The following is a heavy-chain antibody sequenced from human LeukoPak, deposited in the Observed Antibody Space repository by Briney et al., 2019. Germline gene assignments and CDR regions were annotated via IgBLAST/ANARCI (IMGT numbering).Heavy chain of an antibody. D-gene: IGHD2-15*01. CDR3: ARVTGYCSGGSCYSLDY. CDR1: GGSISNYY. CDR2: IYYSGST. Sequence: SETLSLTCTVSGGSISNYYWSWIRQSPGKGLEWIGCIYYSGSTNYNPSLKSRVTLSVDTSKNQFSLRLSSVTAADTAVYYCARVTGYCSGGSCYSLDYWGQGTLVTVSS. J-gene: IGHJ4*02. V-gene: IGHV4-59*12.